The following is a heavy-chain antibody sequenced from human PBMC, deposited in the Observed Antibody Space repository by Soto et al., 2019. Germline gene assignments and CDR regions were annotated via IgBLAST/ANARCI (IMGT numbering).Heavy chain of an antibody. Sequence: PSETLSLTCAVSGGSFSGHYWSWIRQPPGKGLEWIGELNHSGSTNYNPSLKSRFTISVDTSKNQFSLKLSSVTAADTAVYFCARLGMGFDWPRNAFDIWGQGTMVT. V-gene: IGHV4-34*01. J-gene: IGHJ3*02. CDR2: LNHSGST. D-gene: IGHD3-9*01. CDR3: ARLGMGFDWPRNAFDI. CDR1: GGSFSGHY.